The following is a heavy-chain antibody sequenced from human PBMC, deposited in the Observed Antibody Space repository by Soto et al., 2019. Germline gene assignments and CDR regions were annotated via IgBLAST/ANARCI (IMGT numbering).Heavy chain of an antibody. CDR2: IWYDGSHK. CDR3: ARGGSTWTYYYFYAMDV. V-gene: IGHV3-33*01. D-gene: IGHD2-2*01. CDR1: GFTFSTYG. J-gene: IGHJ6*02. Sequence: QVQLVESGGGVVQPGRSLRLSCAASGFTFSTYGMHWVRQAPGKGLEWVAVIWYDGSHKYYMDSVKGRFTISRANSKNTLYLQMSSVRAADTAVYYCARGGSTWTYYYFYAMDVWGQGITVTVYS.